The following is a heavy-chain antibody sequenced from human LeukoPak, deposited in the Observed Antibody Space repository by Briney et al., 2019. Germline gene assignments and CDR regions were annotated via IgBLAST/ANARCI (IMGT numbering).Heavy chain of an antibody. Sequence: PGGSLRLSCAASGFTFSSYAMSWLRQAPGKGLEWVSSIRGSGGSTFYEDSVKGRFTISRDNSRDNSKNTVYLQMNSLRAEDTAVYYCAKGLSSGWNFKGSDYWGQGTLVTVSS. V-gene: IGHV3-23*01. J-gene: IGHJ4*02. CDR1: GFTFSSYA. D-gene: IGHD6-19*01. CDR3: AKGLSSGWNFKGSDY. CDR2: IRGSGGST.